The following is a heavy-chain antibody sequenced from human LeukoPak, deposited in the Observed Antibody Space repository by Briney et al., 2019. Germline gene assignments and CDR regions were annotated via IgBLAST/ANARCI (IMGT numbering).Heavy chain of an antibody. Sequence: SETLSLTCTVSGGSISGGGYYWSWIRQHPGKGLEWIGYIYYSGSTYYNPSLKSRVTISVDTSKNQFSLKLSSVTAADTAVYYCARESWATVTGFDYWGQGTLVTVSS. D-gene: IGHD4-17*01. J-gene: IGHJ4*02. V-gene: IGHV4-31*03. CDR3: ARESWATVTGFDY. CDR2: IYYSGST. CDR1: GGSISGGGYY.